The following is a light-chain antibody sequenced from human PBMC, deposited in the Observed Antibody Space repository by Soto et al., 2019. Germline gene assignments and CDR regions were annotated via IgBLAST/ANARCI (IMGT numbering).Light chain of an antibody. CDR2: GAS. Sequence: EIVLTQSPGTRSLSPGERATLSCRASQSISSPYLAWYQQKPGQAPRLLIDGASSRATGVPDRFSGSGSGTDFTLTISRLEPEDFAVYYCQQYDSWTFGQGTKVDIK. CDR3: QQYDSWT. CDR1: QSISSPY. V-gene: IGKV3-20*01. J-gene: IGKJ1*01.